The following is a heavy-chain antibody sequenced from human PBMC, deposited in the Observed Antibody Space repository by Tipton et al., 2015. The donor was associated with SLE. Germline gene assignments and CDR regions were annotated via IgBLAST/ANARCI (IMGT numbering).Heavy chain of an antibody. CDR2: INDRGST. J-gene: IGHJ4*02. Sequence: TLSLTCAVYGGSFSGYFWNWIRLPPGKGLEWIGQINDRGSTNDNPSLKSRVTISVDTSKNQFSLKLSSVTAADTAVYYCARWRGYGPSFDYWGQGTLVTVFS. CDR1: GGSFSGYF. CDR3: ARWRGYGPSFDY. V-gene: IGHV4-34*01. D-gene: IGHD5-18*01.